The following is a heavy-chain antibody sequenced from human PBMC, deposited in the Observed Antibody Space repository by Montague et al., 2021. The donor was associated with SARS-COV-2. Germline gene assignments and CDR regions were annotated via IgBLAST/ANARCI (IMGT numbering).Heavy chain of an antibody. D-gene: IGHD1-26*01. CDR1: RGSLRLTSYH. V-gene: IGHV4-39*01. CDR2: IYHTGST. Sequence: SETRSLTCTVSRGSLRLTSYHWGWIRQPPGKGPEWIGSIYHTGSTYYDPSLESRVTMSVDNSKNQFSLMLTSVTAADTAVYYCASFYSGSYNYWGHGSLVTVSS. J-gene: IGHJ4*01. CDR3: ASFYSGSYNY.